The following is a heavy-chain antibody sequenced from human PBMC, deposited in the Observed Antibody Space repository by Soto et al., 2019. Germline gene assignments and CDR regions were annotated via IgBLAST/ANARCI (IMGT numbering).Heavy chain of an antibody. CDR2: IYHRGST. Sequence: SETLSLTCTVSGGSISSNSYYWDWIRQPPGKGLDWIGSIYHRGSTYYNPSLKSRVAISVDPSTNQFSLTLTSVTAADTAVYYCARRSPLVYGNPFDHWGQGTLVTVSS. J-gene: IGHJ5*02. CDR1: GGSISSNSYY. D-gene: IGHD3-10*01. CDR3: ARRSPLVYGNPFDH. V-gene: IGHV4-39*01.